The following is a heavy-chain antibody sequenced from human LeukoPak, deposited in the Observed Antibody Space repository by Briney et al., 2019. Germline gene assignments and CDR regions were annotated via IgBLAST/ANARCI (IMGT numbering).Heavy chain of an antibody. V-gene: IGHV3-15*01. CDR1: GFTFSNAW. Sequence: GRSLRLSCAASGFTFSNAWMTWVRQAPGKGLDWVGRIKSNPDGGTTEYAAPVKGRFTISRDDSKNTLFLQMNSLKTEDTALYYCGGFGYWGQGTLVTVSS. J-gene: IGHJ4*02. CDR2: IKSNPDGGTT. CDR3: GGFGY.